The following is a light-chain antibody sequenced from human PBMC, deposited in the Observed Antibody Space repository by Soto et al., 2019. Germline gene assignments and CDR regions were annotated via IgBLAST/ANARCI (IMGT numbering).Light chain of an antibody. J-gene: IGKJ5*01. CDR2: DAS. V-gene: IGKV1-5*01. Sequence: DIQMTQSPSTLSASVGDRVTITCRASQTISSWLAWYQQKPGKAPKLLIYDASSLESGVPSRFSGSGSETDFTLTISGLQSGDSAVYFCQQYNNWPFSFGQGTRLEIK. CDR3: QQYNNWPFS. CDR1: QTISSW.